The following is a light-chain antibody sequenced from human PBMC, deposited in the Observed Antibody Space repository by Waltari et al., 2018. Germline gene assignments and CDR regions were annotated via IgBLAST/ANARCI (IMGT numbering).Light chain of an antibody. V-gene: IGKV6-21*01. CDR2: YAS. CDR3: HHSDSLPYS. CDR1: HSIGGR. Sequence: EIVLTQSPEFQSVTLKEKVTITCRASHSIGGRLHWYQQKPDQSPKILIMYASPSFSGVPSRFSGSGSWTDFTLTIDGLEAEDAATYYCHHSDSLPYSFGQGTKLEIK. J-gene: IGKJ2*03.